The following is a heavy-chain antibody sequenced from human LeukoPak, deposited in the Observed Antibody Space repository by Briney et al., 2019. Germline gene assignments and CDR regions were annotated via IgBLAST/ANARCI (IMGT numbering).Heavy chain of an antibody. J-gene: IGHJ4*02. CDR1: GFTFSTYG. Sequence: GGSLRLSCAASGFTFSTYGMHWVRPAPGKGLEWVAFIRYDGSNKYYADSVKGRFTISRDNSKNTVYLQMNSLRAEDTAVYYCAAPGVPAATYYFDYWGQGTLVTVSS. CDR3: AAPGVPAATYYFDY. CDR2: IRYDGSNK. V-gene: IGHV3-30*02. D-gene: IGHD2-2*01.